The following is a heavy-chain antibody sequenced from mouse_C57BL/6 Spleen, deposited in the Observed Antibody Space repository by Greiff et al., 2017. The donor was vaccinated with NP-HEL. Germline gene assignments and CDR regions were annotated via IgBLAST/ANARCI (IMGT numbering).Heavy chain of an antibody. CDR1: GYAFTNYL. CDR3: ARDLDWDPFDY. Sequence: VQLQQSGAELVRPGTSVKVSCKASGYAFTNYLIEWVKQRPGQGLEWIGVINPGSGGTNYNEKFKGKAKLTADKSSSTAYMQLSSLTSEDSAVYFCARDLDWDPFDYWGQGTTLTVSS. CDR2: INPGSGGT. J-gene: IGHJ2*01. V-gene: IGHV1-54*01. D-gene: IGHD4-1*01.